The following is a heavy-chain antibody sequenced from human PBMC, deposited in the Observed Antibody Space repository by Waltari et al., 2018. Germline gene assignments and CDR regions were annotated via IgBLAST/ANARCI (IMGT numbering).Heavy chain of an antibody. CDR2: ISGSGGST. CDR1: GFTFSSYA. V-gene: IGHV3-23*04. J-gene: IGHJ4*02. D-gene: IGHD3-3*01. CDR3: AKPSYDFWSGYYTAGADY. Sequence: EVQLVESGGGLVQPGGSLRLSCAASGFTFSSYAMSWVRPAPGKGLEWVSAISGSGGSTYYADSVKGRFTISRDNSKNTLYLQMNSLRAEDTAVYYCAKPSYDFWSGYYTAGADYWGQGTLVTVSS.